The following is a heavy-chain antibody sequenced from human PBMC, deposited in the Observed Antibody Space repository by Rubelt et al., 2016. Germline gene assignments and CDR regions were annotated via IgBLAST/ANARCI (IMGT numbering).Heavy chain of an antibody. D-gene: IGHD5-12*01. CDR1: GGSISSSSYY. V-gene: IGHV4-39*07. CDR2: INHSGST. J-gene: IGHJ3*02. Sequence: QLRLQESGPGLVKPSETLSLTCTVSGGSISSSSYYWGWIRQPPGKGLEWIGEINHSGSTNYNPSLKSRVTISVDTSKNQFSLKLSSVTAADTAVYYCARVPSGYSHAFDIWGQGTMVTVSS. CDR3: ARVPSGYSHAFDI.